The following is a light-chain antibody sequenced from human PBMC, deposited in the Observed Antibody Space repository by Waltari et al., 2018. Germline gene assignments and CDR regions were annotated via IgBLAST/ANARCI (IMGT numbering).Light chain of an antibody. CDR3: CSCTYSSTFV. J-gene: IGLJ2*01. Sequence: QSALTQPASVSGSPGPSITISCAGTLSHIEPYHCVSWYQQHPGKAPKLIIYEGTKRPSGVSGRFSGSTSGDTASLTISGLLAEDEADYYCCSCTYSSTFVFGGGTKLSVL. V-gene: IGLV2-23*03. CDR1: LSHIEPYHC. CDR2: EGT.